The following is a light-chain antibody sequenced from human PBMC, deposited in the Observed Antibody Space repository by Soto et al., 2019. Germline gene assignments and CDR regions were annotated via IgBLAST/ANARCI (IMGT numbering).Light chain of an antibody. CDR1: QSVSSSY. Sequence: EIVLTHSPGTLSSSPGERATLSCRASQSVSSSYLAWNQQKPGQAPRLLIYGASSRATGIPDRFSGSGSGTDFTLNISGLEPEDFAVYYCQQYGSSPMYTFGQGPKLEIK. CDR2: GAS. V-gene: IGKV3-20*01. J-gene: IGKJ2*01. CDR3: QQYGSSPMYT.